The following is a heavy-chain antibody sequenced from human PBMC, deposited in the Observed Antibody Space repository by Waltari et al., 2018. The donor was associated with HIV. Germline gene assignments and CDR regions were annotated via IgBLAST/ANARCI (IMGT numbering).Heavy chain of an antibody. CDR1: GYTFINFD. CDR3: ARNSSAKGNRYFYYGLDV. D-gene: IGHD3-22*01. V-gene: IGHV1-8*02. J-gene: IGHJ6*02. CDR2: MNPNSGNT. Sequence: QVYLVQSGPEVKRPGASVKISCKAYGYTFINFDVNWVRQAAGQGPGWLGWMNPNSGNTSSPYIFEERVTMTTDVSTATAYMEMSGLTPEDTAIYYCARNSSAKGNRYFYYGLDVWGQGTPVTV.